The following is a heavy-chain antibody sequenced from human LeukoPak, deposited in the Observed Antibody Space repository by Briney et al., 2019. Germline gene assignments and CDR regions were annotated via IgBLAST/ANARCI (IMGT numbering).Heavy chain of an antibody. V-gene: IGHV4-4*07. CDR3: AGIVVVVAATGLGFDP. J-gene: IGHJ5*02. CDR2: IYTSGST. CDR1: GGPISSYY. D-gene: IGHD2-15*01. Sequence: SETLSLTCTVSGGPISSYYWSWIRQPAGKGLEWIGRIYTSGSTNYNPSLKSRVTMSVDTSKNQFSLKLSSVTAADTAVYYCAGIVVVVAATGLGFDPWGQGTLVTVSS.